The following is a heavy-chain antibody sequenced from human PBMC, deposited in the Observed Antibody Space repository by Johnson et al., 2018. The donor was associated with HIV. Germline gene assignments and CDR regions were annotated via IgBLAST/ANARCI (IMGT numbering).Heavy chain of an antibody. CDR3: ARIAVVVQHDAFDI. CDR2: IWYDGSNK. CDR1: GFTFSRYA. D-gene: IGHD2-15*01. J-gene: IGHJ3*02. V-gene: IGHV3-33*08. Sequence: QVQLVESGGGVVQPGRSLRLSCAASGFTFSRYAMHWVRQAPGKGLEWVAVIWYDGSNKYYADSVKGRFTISRDNSKNTLYLQMNSLRAEDTAVYYCARIAVVVQHDAFDIWGQGTMVTVSS.